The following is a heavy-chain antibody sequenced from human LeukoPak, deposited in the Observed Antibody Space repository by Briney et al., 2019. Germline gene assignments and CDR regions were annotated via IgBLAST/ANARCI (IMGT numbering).Heavy chain of an antibody. D-gene: IGHD4-17*01. J-gene: IGHJ4*02. CDR2: IYYSGST. Sequence: SETLSLTCTVSGGSISSYYWSWIRQPPGKGLEWIGYIYYSGSTNYNPSLKSRVTISVDTSKNQFSLKLSSVTAADTAVYYCARVSYGDYFDYWGQGTLVTASS. CDR3: ARVSYGDYFDY. V-gene: IGHV4-59*01. CDR1: GGSISSYY.